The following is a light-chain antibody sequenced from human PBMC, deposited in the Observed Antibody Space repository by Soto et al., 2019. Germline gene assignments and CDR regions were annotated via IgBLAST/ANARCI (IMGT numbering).Light chain of an antibody. CDR2: AAS. CDR3: QQRSNWPIT. V-gene: IGKV3-11*01. J-gene: IGKJ5*01. CDR1: QSVSSY. Sequence: EIVLTQSPATLSLSPGERATLSCRASQSVSSYLAWYQQKPGQPPRLLIYAASNRATGIPARFSGSGSGTDFTLTISSLEPEDFAVYYCQQRSNWPITFGQGTRLEIK.